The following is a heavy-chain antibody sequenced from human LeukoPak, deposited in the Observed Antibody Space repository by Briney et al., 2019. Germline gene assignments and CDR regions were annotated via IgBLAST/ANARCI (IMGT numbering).Heavy chain of an antibody. CDR2: ISYDGSNK. J-gene: IGHJ4*02. CDR3: AGYYDFWSGLGY. CDR1: GFTFSSYA. V-gene: IGHV3-30*14. D-gene: IGHD3-3*01. Sequence: GRSLRLSCAASGFTFSSYAMHWVRQAPGKGLEWVAVISYDGSNKYYADSVKGRFTISRDNSKNTLYLQMNSLRAEDTAVYYCAGYYDFWSGLGYWGQGTLVTVSS.